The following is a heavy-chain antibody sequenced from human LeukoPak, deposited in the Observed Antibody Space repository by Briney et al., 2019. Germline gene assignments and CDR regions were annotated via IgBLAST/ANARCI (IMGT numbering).Heavy chain of an antibody. J-gene: IGHJ4*02. Sequence: GVSLTLSCAPSGFTFSNYWMHWVRQAPGKGLVWVSRINSDGSITNYADSVKGRFTISRHNAKNTLVLQMNSLRAEDTAVYYCSAATGTHDFWGQGTLVTVSS. CDR2: INSDGSIT. CDR3: SAATGTHDF. V-gene: IGHV3-74*01. D-gene: IGHD6-13*01. CDR1: GFTFSNYW.